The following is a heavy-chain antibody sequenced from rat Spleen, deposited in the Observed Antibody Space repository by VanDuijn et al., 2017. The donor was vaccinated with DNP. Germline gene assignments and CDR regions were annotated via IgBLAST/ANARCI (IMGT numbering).Heavy chain of an antibody. V-gene: IGHV5-31*01. Sequence: EVQLVESGGDLVQPGGSLKLSCVASGFTFNYFWMAWVRQVPGKGLEWVASIGPSGGSTYYRDSVKGRFTISRDNAKSTLYLQMNSLRSEDTATYYCARWPGYNPPYAMDAWGQGTSVTVSS. J-gene: IGHJ4*01. CDR2: IGPSGGST. CDR1: GFTFNYFW. CDR3: ARWPGYNPPYAMDA. D-gene: IGHD1-4*01.